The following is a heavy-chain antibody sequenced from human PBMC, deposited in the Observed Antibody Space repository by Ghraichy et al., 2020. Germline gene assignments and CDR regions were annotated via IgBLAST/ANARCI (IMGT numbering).Heavy chain of an antibody. D-gene: IGHD3-3*01. J-gene: IGHJ2*01. CDR3: AKVCGPYYDFWSGYSPDWYFDL. CDR1: GFTFSSYA. CDR2: ISGSGGST. V-gene: IGHV3-23*01. Sequence: GGSLRLSCAASGFTFSSYAMSWVRQAPGKGLEWVSAISGSGGSTYYADSVKGRFTISRDNSKNTLYLQMNSLRAEDTAVYYCAKVCGPYYDFWSGYSPDWYFDLWGRGTLVTVSS.